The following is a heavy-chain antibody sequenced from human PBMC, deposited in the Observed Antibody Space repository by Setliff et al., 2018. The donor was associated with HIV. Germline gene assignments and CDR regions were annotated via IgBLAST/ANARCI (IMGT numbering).Heavy chain of an antibody. CDR3: ARVFPPIRGAPFGVPPGVFDI. D-gene: IGHD2-8*01. CDR1: GGSMSPYY. V-gene: IGHV4-4*07. Sequence: PSETLSLTCSVSGGSMSPYYWSWIRQPAGKGLEWIGRLYPSGSTIYNPSLRSRVTLSVDTSKNQFSLKLSSVTAADTAVYYCARVFPPIRGAPFGVPPGVFDIWGQGSMVT. CDR2: LYPSGST. J-gene: IGHJ3*02.